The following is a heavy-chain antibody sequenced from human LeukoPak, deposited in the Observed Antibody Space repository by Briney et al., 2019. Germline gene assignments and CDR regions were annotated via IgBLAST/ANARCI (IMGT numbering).Heavy chain of an antibody. Sequence: GGSLRLSCAASGFTFSSYGMHWVRQAPGKGLEWVAVISYDGSNKYYADSVKGRFTISRDNSKNTLYLQMNSLRAEDTAVYYCAKYSSSWTIPLDYWGQGTLVTVSS. J-gene: IGHJ4*02. CDR2: ISYDGSNK. D-gene: IGHD6-13*01. CDR3: AKYSSSWTIPLDY. CDR1: GFTFSSYG. V-gene: IGHV3-30*18.